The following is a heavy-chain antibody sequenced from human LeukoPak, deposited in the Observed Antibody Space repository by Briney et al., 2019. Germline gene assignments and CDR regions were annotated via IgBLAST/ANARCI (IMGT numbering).Heavy chain of an antibody. CDR2: ISVYNGNT. Sequence: GAAVTVSFTASGYTFTIYGISRVRRAPGPGVEWVGWISVYNGNTNNVQTLRGRVTLTTDTYTSTAYMYLRRLRSPDTDVYFCVRDTYSYGNNWFDPWGGGRLVTVS. D-gene: IGHD5-18*01. J-gene: IGHJ5*02. CDR3: VRDTYSYGNNWFDP. V-gene: IGHV1-18*01. CDR1: GYTFTIYG.